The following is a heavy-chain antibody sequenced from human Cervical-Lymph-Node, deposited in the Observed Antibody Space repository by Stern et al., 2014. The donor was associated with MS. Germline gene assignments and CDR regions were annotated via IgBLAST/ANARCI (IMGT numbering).Heavy chain of an antibody. V-gene: IGHV3-23*04. D-gene: IGHD6-19*01. CDR3: TKGFTVTGTGYGVDV. J-gene: IGHJ6*02. Sequence: EVQLVESGGGLVQPGGSLRLSCAPSGFTFSNYAMSWLRQAPGKGLEWISSISGSGGNTFYADSVKGRFTIFRDNSKNTLEMQMNSLRAEDSALYYCTKGFTVTGTGYGVDVWGQGTTVTVSS. CDR1: GFTFSNYA. CDR2: ISGSGGNT.